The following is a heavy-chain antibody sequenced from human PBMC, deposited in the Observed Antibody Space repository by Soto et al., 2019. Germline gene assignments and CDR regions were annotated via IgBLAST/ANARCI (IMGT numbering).Heavy chain of an antibody. CDR3: ARGDTLVPGTILAYFDY. V-gene: IGHV3-13*04. Sequence: EVQLVESGGGLVQPGGSLRLSCAASGFTFSRYDMHWVRTATGTGLEWVSAIGTAGDTYYPGSVKGRFTISRENAKNSLSRQMNSRRAGDKAVYYCARGDTLVPGTILAYFDYWGQGTLVTVSS. CDR1: GFTFSRYD. CDR2: IGTAGDT. D-gene: IGHD3-10*01. J-gene: IGHJ4*02.